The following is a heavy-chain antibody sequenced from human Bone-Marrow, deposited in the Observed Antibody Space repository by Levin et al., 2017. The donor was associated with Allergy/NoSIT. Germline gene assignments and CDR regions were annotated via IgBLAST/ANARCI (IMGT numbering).Heavy chain of an antibody. Sequence: PGESLKISCAASGFTVSSNYMSWVRQAPGKGLEWVSVIYSGGSTYYADSVKGRFTISRDNSKNALYLQMNSLRAEDTAVYYCARDLNPTMVRGLGAFDIWGQGTMVTVSS. J-gene: IGHJ3*02. CDR3: ARDLNPTMVRGLGAFDI. CDR1: GFTVSSNY. D-gene: IGHD3-10*01. V-gene: IGHV3-53*01. CDR2: IYSGGST.